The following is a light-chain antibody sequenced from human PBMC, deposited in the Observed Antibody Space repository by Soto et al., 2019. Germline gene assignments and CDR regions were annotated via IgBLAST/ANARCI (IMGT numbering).Light chain of an antibody. J-gene: IGKJ1*01. V-gene: IGKV3-20*01. Sequence: EIVLTQSPGALSLSPGERATLSCRASQSVSSNYLAWYQQKPGHAPRLLIYGASNRATGIADRFSGSGSGTDVTLTISRQETEDFAMYYCQQYGRVSTMFGRGTKVEI. CDR3: QQYGRVSTM. CDR2: GAS. CDR1: QSVSSNY.